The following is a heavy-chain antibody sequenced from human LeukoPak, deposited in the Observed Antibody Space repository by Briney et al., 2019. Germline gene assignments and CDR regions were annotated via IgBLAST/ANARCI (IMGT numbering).Heavy chain of an antibody. CDR3: ARSGSYSGPYVY. V-gene: IGHV4-4*07. D-gene: IGHD1-26*01. J-gene: IGHJ4*02. Sequence: SETLSLTCTVSGGSINNYYWSWIRQPAGKGLEWIGRIYTTGSTNYNPSLKSRITMSVDTSKNQFSLKPSSVTAADTAVYYCARSGSYSGPYVYWGQGTVVTVSS. CDR2: IYTTGST. CDR1: GGSINNYY.